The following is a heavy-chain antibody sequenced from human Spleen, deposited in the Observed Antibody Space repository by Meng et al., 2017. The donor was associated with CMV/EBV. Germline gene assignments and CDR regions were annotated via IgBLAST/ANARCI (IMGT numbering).Heavy chain of an antibody. J-gene: IGHJ4*02. CDR1: GLTFCTYS. CDR2: INESGDRT. Sequence: EVRLVRSGGGLEQAWGTLRLSCAASGLTFCTYSMTWVRQAPGKGLEWVSGINESGDRTYHADSVKGRFTISRDNSKNTLYLKMNSLRVEDTAIYYCVNRAWMDFWGQGNLVTVSS. D-gene: IGHD3/OR15-3a*01. V-gene: IGHV3-23*04. CDR3: VNRAWMDF.